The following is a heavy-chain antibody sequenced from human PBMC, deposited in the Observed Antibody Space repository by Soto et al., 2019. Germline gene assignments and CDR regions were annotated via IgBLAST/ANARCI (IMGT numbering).Heavy chain of an antibody. Sequence: EVQLVESGGGLVKPGGSLRLSCAASGFTFSSYSMNWVRQAPGKGLEWVSSISSSSSYIYYADSVKGRFTISRDNAKHSLYLQMNSLRAEDTAVYYCARATTVTTDYYYYGMDVWGQGTTVTVSS. D-gene: IGHD4-17*01. CDR1: GFTFSSYS. J-gene: IGHJ6*02. CDR2: ISSSSSYI. V-gene: IGHV3-21*01. CDR3: ARATTVTTDYYYYGMDV.